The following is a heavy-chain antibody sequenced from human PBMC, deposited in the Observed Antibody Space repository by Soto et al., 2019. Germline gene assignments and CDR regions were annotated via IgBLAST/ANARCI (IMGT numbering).Heavy chain of an antibody. D-gene: IGHD3-10*01. CDR3: ARHGSGSYSPHYYYYYGMDV. CDR1: GGTFSSYA. CDR2: IIPIFGTA. Sequence: QVQLVQSGAEVQKPGSSVKVSCKASGGTFSSYAISWVRQAPGQGLEWMGGIIPIFGTANYAQKFQGRVTITADESTSTAYMELSSLRSEDTAVYYCARHGSGSYSPHYYYYYGMDVWGQGTTVTVSS. J-gene: IGHJ6*02. V-gene: IGHV1-69*01.